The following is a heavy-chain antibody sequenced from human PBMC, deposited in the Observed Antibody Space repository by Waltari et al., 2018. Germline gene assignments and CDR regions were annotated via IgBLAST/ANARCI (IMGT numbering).Heavy chain of an antibody. CDR3: ARTSGAAAGKFDY. CDR1: GTSISNYY. Sequence: PGLVKPSETLSLTCTVSGTSISNYYWTWIRQPPGKGLEWIGYISDSGSTSYNPSLKSRVTISGDTSKTHFSLKLSSVTAPDTAVYYCARTSGAAAGKFDYWGQGTLVTVSS. D-gene: IGHD6-13*01. CDR2: ISDSGST. V-gene: IGHV4-59*01. J-gene: IGHJ4*02.